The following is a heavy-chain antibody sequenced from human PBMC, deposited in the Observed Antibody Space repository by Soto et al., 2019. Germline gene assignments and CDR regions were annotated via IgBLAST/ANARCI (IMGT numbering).Heavy chain of an antibody. V-gene: IGHV1-18*01. J-gene: IGHJ6*02. D-gene: IGHD6-19*01. CDR2: ISAFNGNT. CDR1: GYTFTSYG. Sequence: QVQLVQSGAEVKKPGPSVKVSCKASGYTFTSYGISWVRQAPGQGLEWMGWISAFNGNTNYAQKLQGRVTMTTYTSTRAAYMELRILRSDDTAVYSCARDDPLAVAGTDYYYYGMDVWGQGTMVTVAS. CDR3: ARDDPLAVAGTDYYYYGMDV.